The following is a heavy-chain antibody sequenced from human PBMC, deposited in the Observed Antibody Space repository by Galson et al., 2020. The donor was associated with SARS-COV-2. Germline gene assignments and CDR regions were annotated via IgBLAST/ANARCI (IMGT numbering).Heavy chain of an antibody. V-gene: IGHV4-59*08. Sequence: SETLSLTCTVSGGSISSYYWSWIRQPPGKGLEWIGYIYYSGSTNYNPSLKSRVTISVDTSKNQFSLKLSSVTAADTAVYYCAKLEQDAFDIWGQGTMVTVSS. CDR1: GGSISSYY. CDR3: AKLEQDAFDI. J-gene: IGHJ3*02. CDR2: IYYSGST. D-gene: IGHD1-1*01.